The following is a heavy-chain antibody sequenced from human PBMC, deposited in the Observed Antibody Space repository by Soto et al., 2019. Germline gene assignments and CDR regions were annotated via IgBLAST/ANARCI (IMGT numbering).Heavy chain of an antibody. CDR1: GDSVSSNSAA. CDR2: TYYRSKWYN. Sequence: PSQTLSLTCAISGDSVSSNSAAWNWIRQSPSRGLEWLGRTYYRSKWYNDYAVSVKSRITINPDTSKNQFSLQLNSVTPEDTAVYYCKRVNRYYYDCSGYSYYYFDYGGQGTLVTVSS. J-gene: IGHJ4*02. V-gene: IGHV6-1*01. CDR3: KRVNRYYYDCSGYSYYYFDY. D-gene: IGHD3-22*01.